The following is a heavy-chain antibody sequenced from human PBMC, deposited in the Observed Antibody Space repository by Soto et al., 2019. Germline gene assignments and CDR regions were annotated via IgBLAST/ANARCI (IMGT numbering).Heavy chain of an antibody. Sequence: QVQLVQSGAEVKKPGSSVKVSCKASGGTFSSYAISWVRQAPGQGLEWMGGIIPIFGTANYAQKFQGRVTIPADESTSTAYMELSSLRSEDTAVYYCAGSRGPAPTVTTVTAFDYWGQGTLVTVSS. J-gene: IGHJ4*02. CDR1: GGTFSSYA. CDR2: IIPIFGTA. CDR3: AGSRGPAPTVTTVTAFDY. V-gene: IGHV1-69*01. D-gene: IGHD4-17*01.